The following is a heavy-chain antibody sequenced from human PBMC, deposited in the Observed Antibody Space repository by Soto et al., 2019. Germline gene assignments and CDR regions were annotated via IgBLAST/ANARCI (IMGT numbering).Heavy chain of an antibody. V-gene: IGHV4-31*03. CDR3: ARVVVIPQSYYCMDA. CDR1: GGSISSGGYY. CDR2: IYYRGST. J-gene: IGHJ6*02. Sequence: QVQLQESGPGLVKPSQTLSLTCTVSGGSISSGGYYWSWIRQHPGKGLEWIGYIYYRGSTYYNPSLKSRVTISVDTSKNQFSLKLRSVTAADTAVYYCARVVVIPQSYYCMDAWGQGTTVTFSS. D-gene: IGHD3-22*01.